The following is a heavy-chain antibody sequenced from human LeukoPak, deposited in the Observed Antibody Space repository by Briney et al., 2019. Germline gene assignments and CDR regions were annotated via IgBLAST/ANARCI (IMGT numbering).Heavy chain of an antibody. J-gene: IGHJ4*01. CDR3: ARDHRYAFDN. Sequence: GGSLRLSCAASGFNFIEYSMNWVRQAPGKGLEWISYIGISSGNTKYADTVKGRFTISRDKARNSLYLQMNSLRVEDTAVYYCARDHRYAFDNWGHGTLVTVSS. CDR1: GFNFIEYS. CDR2: IGISSGNT. D-gene: IGHD5-12*01. V-gene: IGHV3-48*01.